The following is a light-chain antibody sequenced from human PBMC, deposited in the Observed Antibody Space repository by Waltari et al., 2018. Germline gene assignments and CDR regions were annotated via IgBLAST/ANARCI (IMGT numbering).Light chain of an antibody. J-gene: IGLJ3*02. V-gene: IGLV5-45*02. Sequence: QAVVTQPSSLSASPGASASLTCTLRSGINVGTYRIYWYQKKPGSPPQYLLRYKSDSDKQQESGVPRRFSGSKDISANAGILLISGLQSEDEADYYCMIWHNNAWVFGGGTKLTVL. CDR1: SGINVGTYR. CDR3: MIWHNNAWV. CDR2: YKSDSDK.